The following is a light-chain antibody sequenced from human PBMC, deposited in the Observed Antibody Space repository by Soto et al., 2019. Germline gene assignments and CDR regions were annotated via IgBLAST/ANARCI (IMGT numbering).Light chain of an antibody. CDR2: DAS. J-gene: IGKJ3*01. V-gene: IGKV1-33*01. CDR1: QDIGDS. CDR3: PQYDSLPVT. Sequence: DIQMTQSPSSLSASVGDRITITCQASQDIGDSLTWYQQQPGKAPKLLIYDASNLETGVSSRFSGSIYGTDFTFTISSLQTEDFATYYCPQYDSLPVTFGPGTRVTIK.